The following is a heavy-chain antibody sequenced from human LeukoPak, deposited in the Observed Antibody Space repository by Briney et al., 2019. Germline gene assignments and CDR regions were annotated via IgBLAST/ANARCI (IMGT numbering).Heavy chain of an antibody. D-gene: IGHD4-23*01. V-gene: IGHV4-38-2*02. CDR1: GYSISSGYY. CDR2: LSHSGSS. J-gene: IGHJ5*02. Sequence: SETLSLTCTVSGYSISSGYYWYWIRQPPGKGLEWIGTLSHSGSSYYNPSLKSRVTISVDTSKNQFSLKLSSVTAADTAVYYCVCLTTMGRYWFDPWGQGTLVTVSS. CDR3: VCLTTMGRYWFDP.